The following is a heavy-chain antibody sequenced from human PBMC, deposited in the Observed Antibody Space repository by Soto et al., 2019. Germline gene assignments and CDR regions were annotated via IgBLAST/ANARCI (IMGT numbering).Heavy chain of an antibody. D-gene: IGHD1-20*01. Sequence: QVQLVQSGAEVEKPGASVKVSCQASGYNFNTYDINWVRQATGQGLEWMGWMSPSSGNTNYAQKFQGRVTMTRDTSVSTAYMELNSLPSDDTAVYYCARGITQGYDYWGQGTPVTVSS. J-gene: IGHJ4*02. V-gene: IGHV1-8*02. CDR2: MSPSSGNT. CDR3: ARGITQGYDY. CDR1: GYNFNTYD.